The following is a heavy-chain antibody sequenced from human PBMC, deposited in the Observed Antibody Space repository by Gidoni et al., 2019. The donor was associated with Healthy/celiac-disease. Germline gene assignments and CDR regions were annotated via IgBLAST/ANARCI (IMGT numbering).Heavy chain of an antibody. D-gene: IGHD3-10*01. CDR2: ISGSGGST. V-gene: IGHV3-23*04. CDR1: GFTFRSYA. Sequence: EVQLVESGGGLVQPGGSLRLSCAASGFTFRSYAMSWVRQAPGKGLEWVSAISGSGGSTYYADSVKGRFTISRDNSKNTLYLQMNSLRAEDTAVYYCAKGTRITMVRGVIGAFWYWGQGTLVTVSS. CDR3: AKGTRITMVRGVIGAFWY. J-gene: IGHJ4*02.